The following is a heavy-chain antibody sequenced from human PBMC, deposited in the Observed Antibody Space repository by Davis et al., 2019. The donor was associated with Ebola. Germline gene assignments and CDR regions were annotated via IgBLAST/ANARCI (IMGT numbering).Heavy chain of an antibody. V-gene: IGHV3-7*01. Sequence: GESLKISCAASGFTFSSYWMSWVRQAPGKGLEWVANIKQDGSEKYYVDSVKGRFTISRDNAKNSLYLQMNSLRAEDTALYYCTRGLYGYGMDVWGPGTTVTVSS. CDR3: TRGLYGYGMDV. J-gene: IGHJ6*02. CDR2: IKQDGSEK. D-gene: IGHD2-8*01. CDR1: GFTFSSYW.